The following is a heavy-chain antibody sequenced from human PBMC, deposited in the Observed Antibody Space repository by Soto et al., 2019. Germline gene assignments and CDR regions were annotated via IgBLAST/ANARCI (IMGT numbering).Heavy chain of an antibody. Sequence: PGGSLRLSCAASGFTFSSYSMNWVRQAPGKGLEWVSYISSSSSTIYYADSVKGRFTISRDNAKNSLYLQMNSLRDEDTAVYYCARDRGDYYISYYYYGMDVWGQGTTVTVSS. D-gene: IGHD4-17*01. CDR2: ISSSSSTI. V-gene: IGHV3-48*02. CDR3: ARDRGDYYISYYYYGMDV. CDR1: GFTFSSYS. J-gene: IGHJ6*02.